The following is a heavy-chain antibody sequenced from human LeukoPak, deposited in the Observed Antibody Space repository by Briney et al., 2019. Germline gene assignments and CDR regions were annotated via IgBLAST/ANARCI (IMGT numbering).Heavy chain of an antibody. Sequence: GGSLRLSCAASGFTFSSYAIHWVRQAPGKGLEYVSAISSNGGSTYYANSVKGRFTISRDNSKNTLYLQMGSLRAEDMAVYYCARDSYNQYYYDSSGSTLYYYYMDVWGKGTTVTVSS. CDR3: ARDSYNQYYYDSSGSTLYYYYMDV. CDR2: ISSNGGST. V-gene: IGHV3-64*01. CDR1: GFTFSSYA. J-gene: IGHJ6*03. D-gene: IGHD3-22*01.